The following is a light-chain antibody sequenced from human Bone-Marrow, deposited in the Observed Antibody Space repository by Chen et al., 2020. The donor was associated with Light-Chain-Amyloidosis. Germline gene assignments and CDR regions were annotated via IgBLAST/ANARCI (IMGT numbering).Light chain of an antibody. Sequence: QSALTQPASVSGSPGPSITISCSGTGSDVGGDKHVSWYQQHPDKAPKLMIYEVTNRPSWVPDRFSGSKSDNTASLTISGLQTEDEADYFCSSYSITNTLVFGSGTRVTVL. CDR2: EVT. CDR3: SSYSITNTLV. V-gene: IGLV2-14*01. CDR1: GSDVGGDKH. J-gene: IGLJ1*01.